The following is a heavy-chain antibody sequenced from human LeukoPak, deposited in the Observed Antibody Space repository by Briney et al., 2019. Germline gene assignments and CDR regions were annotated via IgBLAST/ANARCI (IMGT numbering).Heavy chain of an antibody. J-gene: IGHJ6*03. V-gene: IGHV4-34*01. CDR2: INHSGST. Sequence: PSETLSLTCAVYGGSFSGYYWSWIRQPPGKGLEWIGEINHSGSTNYNPSLKSRVTISVDTSKNQFSLKLSSVTAADTTVYYCARSPYYYYMDVWGKGTTVTVSS. CDR3: ARSPYYYYMDV. CDR1: GGSFSGYY.